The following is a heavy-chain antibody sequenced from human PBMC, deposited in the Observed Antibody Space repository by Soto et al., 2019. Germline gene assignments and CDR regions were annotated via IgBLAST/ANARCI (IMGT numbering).Heavy chain of an antibody. J-gene: IGHJ4*02. D-gene: IGHD2-15*01. CDR3: ARDIDG. CDR1: GFTFSSYS. Sequence: EVQVVESGGGLVQPGGSLKLCCAASGFTFSSYSMNWVRQAPGKGLEWVSYISSSSSTKFYADSVKGRFTISRDNARNSLYLQRNSLRAEDTAVYYCARDIDGGGQGTLVTVSS. CDR2: ISSSSSTK. V-gene: IGHV3-48*01.